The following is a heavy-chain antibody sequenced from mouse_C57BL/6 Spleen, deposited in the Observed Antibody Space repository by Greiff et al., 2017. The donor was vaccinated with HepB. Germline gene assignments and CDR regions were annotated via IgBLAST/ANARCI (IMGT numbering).Heavy chain of an antibody. Sequence: QVQLQQPGAELVKPGASVKLSCKASGYTFTSYWMQWVKQRPGQGLEWIGEIDPSDSYTNYNQKFKGKATLTVDTSSSTAYMQLSSLTSEDSAVYYCARRDYDIWYFDVWGTGTTVTVSS. V-gene: IGHV1-50*01. CDR2: IDPSDSYT. J-gene: IGHJ1*03. CDR3: ARRDYDIWYFDV. CDR1: GYTFTSYW. D-gene: IGHD2-4*01.